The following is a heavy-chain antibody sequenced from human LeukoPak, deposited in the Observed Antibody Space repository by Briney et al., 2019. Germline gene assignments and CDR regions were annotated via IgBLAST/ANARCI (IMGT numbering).Heavy chain of an antibody. V-gene: IGHV4-39*07. J-gene: IGHJ3*02. CDR2: IYYSGST. D-gene: IGHD2-2*02. Sequence: SETLSLTCTVSGGSISSSSYFWGWIRQPPGKGLEWIGSIYYSGSTNYNPSLKSRVTISVDTSKNQFSLKLSSVTAADTAVYYCARGYCSSTSCYTRAFDIWGQGTMVTVSS. CDR1: GGSISSSSYF. CDR3: ARGYCSSTSCYTRAFDI.